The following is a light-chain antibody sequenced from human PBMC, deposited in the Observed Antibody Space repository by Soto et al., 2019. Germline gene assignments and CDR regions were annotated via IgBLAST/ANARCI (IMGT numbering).Light chain of an antibody. CDR1: QSVRSY. J-gene: IGKJ2*01. CDR3: QQRSNWPRT. CDR2: DAS. V-gene: IGKV3-11*01. Sequence: EIVLTQSTATLSLSPGERATLSCRASQSVRSYLAWYQQKPGQAPRLLIYDASNRATGIPPRFSGSGSGTYSTVTISSLEPEESAVYYCQQRSNWPRTFGEGTKLAIK.